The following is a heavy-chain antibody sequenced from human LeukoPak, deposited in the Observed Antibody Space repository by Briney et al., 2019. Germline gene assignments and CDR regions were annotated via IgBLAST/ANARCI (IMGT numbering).Heavy chain of an antibody. V-gene: IGHV3-30-3*01. CDR1: RFSFNSYA. Sequence: GGSLRLSCAASRFSFNSYAFHWVRQAPGRGLEWVAVISYDGGNKHYADSVKGRFTISRDNSKNTLYLQMNSLRAEDTAMYYCARGGGYTSASYFYAMDVWGQGTTVTVSS. D-gene: IGHD3-22*01. J-gene: IGHJ6*02. CDR3: ARGGGYTSASYFYAMDV. CDR2: ISYDGGNK.